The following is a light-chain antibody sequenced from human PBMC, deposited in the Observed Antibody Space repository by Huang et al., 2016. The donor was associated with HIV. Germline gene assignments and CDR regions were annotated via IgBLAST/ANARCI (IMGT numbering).Light chain of an antibody. CDR1: PTNTSSF. CDR3: QHYGSSGT. Sequence: DIVLTQSPGTLSLSPGERATLPCRASPTNTSSFISWYQQKPGQAPRLLIYRASSRATGSPARFSGSGSETDFTLTINRLDPEDFAVYYCQHYGSSGTFGQGTKLEMK. J-gene: IGKJ2*01. CDR2: RAS. V-gene: IGKV3-20*01.